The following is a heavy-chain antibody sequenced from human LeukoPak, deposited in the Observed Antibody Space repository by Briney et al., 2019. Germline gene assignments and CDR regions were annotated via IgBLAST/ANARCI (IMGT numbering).Heavy chain of an antibody. J-gene: IGHJ4*02. CDR2: IRYDGSNK. D-gene: IGHD6-19*01. Sequence: GGSLRLSCAASGFTFSSYGMHWVRQAPGKGLEWVAFIRYDGSNKYYADSVKGRFTISRDNSKNTLYLQMNSLGAEDTAVYYCAKDRGYSSAWNGFDYWGQGTLVTVSS. CDR1: GFTFSSYG. CDR3: AKDRGYSSAWNGFDY. V-gene: IGHV3-30*02.